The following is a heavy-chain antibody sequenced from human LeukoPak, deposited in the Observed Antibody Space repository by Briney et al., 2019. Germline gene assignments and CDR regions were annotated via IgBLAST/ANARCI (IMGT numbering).Heavy chain of an antibody. CDR3: ARVPVAGTGAWFSEYYFDY. CDR2: IYHSGST. Sequence: PSETLSLTCAVSGGSISSGGYSWSWIRQPPGKGLEWIGYIYHSGSTNYNPSLKSRVTISVDTSKNQFSLKLSSVTAADTAVYYCARVPVAGTGAWFSEYYFDYWGQGTLVTVSS. V-gene: IGHV4-30-2*01. J-gene: IGHJ4*02. CDR1: GGSISSGGYS. D-gene: IGHD6-19*01.